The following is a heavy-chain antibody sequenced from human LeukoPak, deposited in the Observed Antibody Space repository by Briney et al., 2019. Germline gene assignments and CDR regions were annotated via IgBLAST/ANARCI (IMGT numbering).Heavy chain of an antibody. CDR3: ARGRDGYNYYYYYYMDV. V-gene: IGHV3-33*02. CDR1: GFTFSNYW. Sequence: GGSLRLSCAASGFTFSNYWVHWVRQAPGKGLEWLAIMWYDGSIKYYADSAKGRFTISRDNSKNTVFLQMNSLRAEDTAVYYCARGRDGYNYYYYYYMDVWGQGTLVTVSS. D-gene: IGHD5-24*01. J-gene: IGHJ6*03. CDR2: MWYDGSIK.